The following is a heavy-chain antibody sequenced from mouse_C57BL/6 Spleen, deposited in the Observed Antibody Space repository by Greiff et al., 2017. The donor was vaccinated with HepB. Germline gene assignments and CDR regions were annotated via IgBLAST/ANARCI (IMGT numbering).Heavy chain of an antibody. J-gene: IGHJ4*01. CDR2: IDPSDSYT. D-gene: IGHD6-1*01. CDR1: GYTFTSYW. Sequence: QVQLQQPGAELVKPGASVKLSCKASGYTFTSYWMQWVKQRPGQGLEWIGEIDPSDSYTNYNQKFKGKATLTVETSSSTAYMQLSSLTSEDAAVYSCARPLCYPGALDYWGQGTSVTVSS. V-gene: IGHV1-50*01. CDR3: ARPLCYPGALDY.